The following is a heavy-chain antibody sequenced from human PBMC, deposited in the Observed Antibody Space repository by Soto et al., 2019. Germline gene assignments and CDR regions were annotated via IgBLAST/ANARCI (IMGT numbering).Heavy chain of an antibody. Sequence: QVQLQESGPGLVRPSQTLSLTCTVSGGSVTSGGYYWSWIRHCPGKGLEWIGYIYSSGDTNYNPSINSRVAMSVDTSKNQFSLLLTSVTVADTAICYCTRAWGPPVTHGYDSWGQGILVTVSS. CDR2: IYSSGDT. D-gene: IGHD7-27*01. CDR1: GGSVTSGGYY. CDR3: TRAWGPPVTHGYDS. V-gene: IGHV4-31*03. J-gene: IGHJ5*01.